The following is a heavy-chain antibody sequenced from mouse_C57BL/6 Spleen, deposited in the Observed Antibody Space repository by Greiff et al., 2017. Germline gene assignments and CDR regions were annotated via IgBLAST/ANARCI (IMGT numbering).Heavy chain of an antibody. CDR2: INSDGGST. Sequence: EVQVVESGGGLVQPGESLKLSCESNEYEFPSHDMSWVRKTPEKRLELVAAINSDGGSTYYPDTMERRFIISRDNTKKTLYLQMSSLRSEDTALYYCARHAPVITTVQGYAMDYWGQGTSVTVSS. CDR1: EYEFPSHD. CDR3: ARHAPVITTVQGYAMDY. J-gene: IGHJ4*01. V-gene: IGHV5-2*01. D-gene: IGHD1-1*01.